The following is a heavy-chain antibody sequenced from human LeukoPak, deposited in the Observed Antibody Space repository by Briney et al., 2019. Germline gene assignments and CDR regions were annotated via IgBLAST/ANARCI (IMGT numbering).Heavy chain of an antibody. J-gene: IGHJ3*02. V-gene: IGHV4-39*01. CDR1: GVSISSSSYY. D-gene: IGHD1-26*01. CDR2: IYYSGST. CDR3: ARHSGPKVQEYSGSLDAFDI. Sequence: KASETLSLTCTVSGVSISSSSYYWGWIRQPPGKGLEWIGSIYYSGSTYYHPSLKSRVTISVDTSKNQFSLKLSSVTAADTAVYYCARHSGPKVQEYSGSLDAFDIWGQGTMVTVSS.